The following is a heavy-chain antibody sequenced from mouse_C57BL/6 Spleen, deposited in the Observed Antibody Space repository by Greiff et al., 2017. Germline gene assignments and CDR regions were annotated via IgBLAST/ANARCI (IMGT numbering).Heavy chain of an antibody. D-gene: IGHD2-1*01. J-gene: IGHJ2*01. V-gene: IGHV5-4*01. Sequence: EVKLVESGGGLVKPGGSLKLSCAASGFTFSSYAMSWVRQTPEKRLEWVATISDGGSYTYYPDNVKGRFTISRDNAKNNLYLQMSHLKSEDTAMYYCARDGGNYDDFGDWGKGTTLTAAS. CDR2: ISDGGSYT. CDR3: ARDGGNYDDFGD. CDR1: GFTFSSYA.